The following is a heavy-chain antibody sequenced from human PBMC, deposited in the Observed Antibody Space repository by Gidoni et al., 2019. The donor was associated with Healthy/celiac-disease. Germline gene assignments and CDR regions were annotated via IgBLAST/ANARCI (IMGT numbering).Heavy chain of an antibody. CDR2: IYYSGST. J-gene: IGHJ4*02. CDR3: ARKGVVPAAPPFDY. V-gene: IGHV4-39*01. D-gene: IGHD2-2*01. CDR1: GGSISSSRYY. Sequence: QLQLQESGPGLVKPSETLSLTCTVSGGSISSSRYYWGWIRQPPGKGLEWIGSIYYSGSTYYNPSLKSRVTISVDTSKNQFSLKLSSVTAADTAVYYCARKGVVPAAPPFDYWGQGTLVTVSS.